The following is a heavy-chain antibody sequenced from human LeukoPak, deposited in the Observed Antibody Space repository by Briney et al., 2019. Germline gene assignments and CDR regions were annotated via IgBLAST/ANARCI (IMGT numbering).Heavy chain of an antibody. CDR3: ARDARFSEYYFDY. Sequence: GXGLEGMGIINPSGGSTSYAQKFQGRVTMTSDTSTTTVYMELSSLRSEDTAVYYCARDARFSEYYFDYWGQGTLVTVSS. V-gene: IGHV1-46*01. J-gene: IGHJ4*02. CDR2: INPSGGST.